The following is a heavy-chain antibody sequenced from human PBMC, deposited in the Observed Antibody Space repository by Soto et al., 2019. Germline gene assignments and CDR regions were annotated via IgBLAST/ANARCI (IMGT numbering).Heavy chain of an antibody. CDR1: GFSLSEHV. CDR3: VRGLHDSNHIYET. Sequence: PGGSLRLSCSVSGFSLSEHVMSWVRQAPGKGLEWVSSITEASGRASYADSVMGRLTISKDESRGILYLQMNSLRVEDTAVYHFVRGLHDSNHIYETRGQRTAVTGSS. CDR2: ITEASGRA. V-gene: IGHV3-23*01. J-gene: IGHJ4*02. D-gene: IGHD4-4*01.